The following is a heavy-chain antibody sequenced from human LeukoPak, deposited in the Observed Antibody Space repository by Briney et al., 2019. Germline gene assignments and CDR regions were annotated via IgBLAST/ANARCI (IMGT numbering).Heavy chain of an antibody. J-gene: IGHJ4*02. Sequence: SETLSLTCTVSGGSISSYYWSWIRQPPGKGLEWIGYIYYSGSTNYNPSLKSRVTISVDTSKNQFSLKLSSVTAADTAVYYCASSPFYSSGWYEGDYWGQGTLVTVSS. CDR2: IYYSGST. D-gene: IGHD6-19*01. CDR3: ASSPFYSSGWYEGDY. V-gene: IGHV4-59*01. CDR1: GGSISSYY.